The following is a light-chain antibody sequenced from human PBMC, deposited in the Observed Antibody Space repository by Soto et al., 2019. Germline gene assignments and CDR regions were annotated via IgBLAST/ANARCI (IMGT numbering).Light chain of an antibody. Sequence: QSALTQPASVSGSPGQSITISCTGTSSDVGDYNYVSWYQQHPGKAPKLMIYHVSNRPSGVSNRFSGSKSGNTASLTISGLQAEDEADYYCSSCTSTNTYVFGTGTQLTVL. V-gene: IGLV2-14*01. CDR3: SSCTSTNTYV. CDR1: SSDVGDYNY. J-gene: IGLJ1*01. CDR2: HVS.